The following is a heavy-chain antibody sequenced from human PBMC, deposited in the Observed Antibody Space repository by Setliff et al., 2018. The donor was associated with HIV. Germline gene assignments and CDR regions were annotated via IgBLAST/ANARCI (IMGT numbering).Heavy chain of an antibody. Sequence: SETLSLTCTVSGGSINGYYWSWIRQPPGKGLEWIGCFYPTGSVNYIPSLKSRVTISVDTSKNQFSLEVTSVAAADTAVYYCARHRSGYVYGPQDYWGQGTLVTVSS. CDR3: ARHRSGYVYGPQDY. D-gene: IGHD5-18*01. J-gene: IGHJ4*02. CDR2: FYPTGSV. V-gene: IGHV4-4*09. CDR1: GGSINGYY.